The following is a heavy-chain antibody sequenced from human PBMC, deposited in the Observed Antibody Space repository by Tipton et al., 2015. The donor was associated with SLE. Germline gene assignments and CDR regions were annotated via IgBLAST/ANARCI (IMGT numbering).Heavy chain of an antibody. J-gene: IGHJ4*02. CDR2: IYHSGSS. V-gene: IGHV4-30-2*01. D-gene: IGHD3-3*01. CDR1: GDSINSDGYS. CDR3: ATSPTSFWSSYYDF. Sequence: TLSLTCTVSGDSINSDGYSWSWIRQPPGKGLEWIGYIYHSGSSYYNPSLKSRVTISVDRSKNQFSLKLSSVTAADTALYYCATSPTSFWSSYYDFWGQGILVTVSS.